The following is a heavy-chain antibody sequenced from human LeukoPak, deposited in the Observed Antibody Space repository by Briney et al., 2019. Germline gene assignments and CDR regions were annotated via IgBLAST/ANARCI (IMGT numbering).Heavy chain of an antibody. J-gene: IGHJ4*02. CDR2: IDHSGSS. V-gene: IGHV4-34*01. CDR1: GGSFSGYQ. CDR3: ARAYSSGWSAPHYYFDY. D-gene: IGHD6-19*01. Sequence: SETLSLTCAVYGGSFSGYQWSWIRQSPGKGLEWIGKIDHSGSSNYSPSLRSRVTISVHTSGSQFSLKLRSVTAADTAVYCCARAYSSGWSAPHYYFDYWGQGTLVTVSS.